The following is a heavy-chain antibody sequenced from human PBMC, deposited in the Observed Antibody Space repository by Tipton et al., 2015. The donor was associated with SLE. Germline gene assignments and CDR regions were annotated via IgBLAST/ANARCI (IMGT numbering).Heavy chain of an antibody. J-gene: IGHJ4*02. CDR3: ARDPSIAAAGYFDY. D-gene: IGHD6-13*01. CDR1: GYTFTSYA. CDR2: INAGNGNT. V-gene: IGHV1-3*01. Sequence: QLVQSGAEVKKPGASVKVSCKASGYTFTSYAMHWVRQAPGQRLEWMGWINAGNGNTKYSQKFQGRVTITRDTSASTAYMELSSLRSEDTAVYYCARDPSIAAAGYFDYWGQGTLVTVSS.